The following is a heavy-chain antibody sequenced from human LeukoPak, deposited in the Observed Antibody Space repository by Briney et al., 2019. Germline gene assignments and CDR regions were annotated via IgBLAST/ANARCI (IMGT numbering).Heavy chain of an antibody. CDR2: IYTGGGR. J-gene: IGHJ4*02. Sequence: GGSLRLSCAASGFTFSSSAMSWVRQAPGKELEWVSVIYTGGGRYYADSVRGRFTISRDTSENMVFLQMNSLRVEDTAVYYRARGIDYWGRGTLVTVSS. V-gene: IGHV3-53*01. CDR3: ARGIDY. CDR1: GFTFSSSA.